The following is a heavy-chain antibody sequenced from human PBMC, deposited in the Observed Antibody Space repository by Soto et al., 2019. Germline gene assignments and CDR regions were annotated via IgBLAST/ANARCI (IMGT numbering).Heavy chain of an antibody. V-gene: IGHV1-18*01. J-gene: IGHJ1*01. Sequence: GASVKVSCKASGYTFTSYGISWVRQAPGQGLEWMGWISAYNGNTNYAQKLQGRVTMTTDTSTSTAYMELRSLRSDDTAVYYCARDPSDSSGYYYAEYFQHWGQGTLVTV. CDR1: GYTFTSYG. D-gene: IGHD3-22*01. CDR2: ISAYNGNT. CDR3: ARDPSDSSGYYYAEYFQH.